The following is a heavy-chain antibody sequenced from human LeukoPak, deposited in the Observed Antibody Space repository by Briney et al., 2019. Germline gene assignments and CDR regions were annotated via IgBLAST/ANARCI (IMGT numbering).Heavy chain of an antibody. CDR2: IYYSGST. D-gene: IGHD3-16*02. CDR3: ARALRLRLGELSLWPYYFDY. CDR1: GGSISSSSYY. Sequence: SETLSLTCTVSGGSISSSSYYWGWIRQPSGKGLEWIGSIYYSGSTYYNPSLKSRVTISVDTSKNQFSLKLSSVTAADTAVYYCARALRLRLGELSLWPYYFDYWGQGTLVTVSS. J-gene: IGHJ4*02. V-gene: IGHV4-39*07.